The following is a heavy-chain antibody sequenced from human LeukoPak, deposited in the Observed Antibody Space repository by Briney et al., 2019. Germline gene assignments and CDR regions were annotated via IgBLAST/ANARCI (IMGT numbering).Heavy chain of an antibody. D-gene: IGHD3-16*02. CDR1: GYTFTSYD. CDR2: MNPNSGNT. J-gene: IGHJ4*01. V-gene: IGHV1-8*01. Sequence: ASVKVSCKASGYTFTSYDINWVRQATGQGLEWMGWMNPNSGNTGYAQKFQGRVTMTRNTSISTAYMELSSLRSEDTAVYYCARGPTVGITFGGVIVTDFDYWGQEPWSPSPQ. CDR3: ARGPTVGITFGGVIVTDFDY.